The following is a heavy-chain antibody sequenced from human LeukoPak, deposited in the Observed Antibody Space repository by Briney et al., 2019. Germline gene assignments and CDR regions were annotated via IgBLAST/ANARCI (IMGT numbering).Heavy chain of an antibody. CDR2: IYTSGST. CDR3: ARDSSTSSWYRYYYGMDV. CDR1: GGSISSYY. Sequence: PSETLSLTCTVSGGSISSYYWSWIRQPAGKGLEWIGRIYTSGSTNYNPSLKSRVTMSVDTSKNQFSLKLSSVTAADTAVYYCARDSSTSSWYRYYYGMDVWGQGTTVTVSS. V-gene: IGHV4-4*07. D-gene: IGHD6-13*01. J-gene: IGHJ6*02.